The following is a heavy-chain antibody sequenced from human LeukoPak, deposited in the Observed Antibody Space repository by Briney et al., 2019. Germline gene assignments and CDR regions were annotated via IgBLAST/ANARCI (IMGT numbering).Heavy chain of an antibody. V-gene: IGHV4-59*08. D-gene: IGHD6-19*01. CDR1: GGSISSYY. J-gene: IGHJ4*02. Sequence: SETLSPTCTVSGGSISSYYWSWVRQPPGKGLGWIGYIYYSGSTNYNPSLKSRVTISVDTSKNQFSLTLSSGTAAHTAVYSCARSAVAGLKYYFDYWGQGTLVTVSS. CDR3: ARSAVAGLKYYFDY. CDR2: IYYSGST.